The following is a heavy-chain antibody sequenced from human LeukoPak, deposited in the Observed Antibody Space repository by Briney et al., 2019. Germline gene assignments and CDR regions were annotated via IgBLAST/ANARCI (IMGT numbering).Heavy chain of an antibody. CDR1: GGTFSSYA. Sequence: SVKVSCQASGGTFSSYAISWVRQAPGQGLEWMGRIIPIFGTANYAQKFQGRVTITADTSTSTAYMELSSLRSEDTAVYYCASLCSGSDYYYYYYMDVWGKGTTVTVSS. V-gene: IGHV1-69*06. D-gene: IGHD2-15*01. J-gene: IGHJ6*03. CDR2: IIPIFGTA. CDR3: ASLCSGSDYYYYYYMDV.